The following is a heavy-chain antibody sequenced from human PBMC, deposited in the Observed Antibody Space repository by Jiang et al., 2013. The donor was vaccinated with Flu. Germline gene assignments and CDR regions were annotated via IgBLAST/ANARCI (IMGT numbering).Heavy chain of an antibody. CDR2: ISSSGSTI. J-gene: IGHJ6*03. V-gene: IGHV3-48*03. D-gene: IGHD4-23*01. Sequence: FSSYEMNWVRQAPGKGLEWVSYISSSGSTIYYADSVKGRFTISRDNAKNSLYLQMNSLRAEDTAVYYCARVSGGGYYYMDVWGKGTTVTVSS. CDR1: FSSYE. CDR3: ARVSGGGYYYMDV.